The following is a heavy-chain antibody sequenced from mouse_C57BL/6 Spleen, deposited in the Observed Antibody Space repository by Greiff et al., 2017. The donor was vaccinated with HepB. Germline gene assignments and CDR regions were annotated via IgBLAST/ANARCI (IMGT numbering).Heavy chain of an antibody. J-gene: IGHJ2*01. V-gene: IGHV5-17*01. D-gene: IGHD4-1*01. CDR2: ISSGSSTI. CDR3: ASVNWGYFDY. Sequence: DVHLVESGGGLVKPGGSLKLSCAASGFTFSDYGMHWVRQAPEKGLEWVAYISSGSSTIYYADTVKGRFTISRDNAKNTLFLQMTSLRSEDTAMYYCASVNWGYFDYWGQGTTLTVSS. CDR1: GFTFSDYG.